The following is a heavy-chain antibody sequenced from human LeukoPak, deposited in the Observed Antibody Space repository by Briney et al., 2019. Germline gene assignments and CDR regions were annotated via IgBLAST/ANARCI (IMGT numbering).Heavy chain of an antibody. CDR2: IYYSGST. CDR1: GGSISSGDYY. CDR3: ARWGVIGLYYFDY. V-gene: IGHV4-30-4*01. Sequence: SQTLSLTCTVSGGSISSGDYYWSWIRHPPGKGLEWIGYIYYSGSTYYNPSLKSRVTISVDTSKNQFSLKLSSVTAADTAVYYCARWGVIGLYYFDYWGQGTLVTVSS. D-gene: IGHD3-10*01. J-gene: IGHJ4*02.